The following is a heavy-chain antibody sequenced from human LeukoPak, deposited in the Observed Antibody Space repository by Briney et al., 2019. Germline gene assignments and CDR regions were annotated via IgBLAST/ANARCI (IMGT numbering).Heavy chain of an antibody. V-gene: IGHV4-59*11. J-gene: IGHJ3*02. CDR3: ARDLVTVTKGFDI. CDR2: VSYIGST. Sequence: PSETLSLTCAVFNDSFSSHYWTWIRQPPGKGLEWIGYVSYIGSTNYNPSLKSRVTISIDTSKNQFSLKLTSVTAADTAVYCARDLVTVTKGFDIWGQGTMVSVSS. CDR1: NDSFSSHY. D-gene: IGHD4-17*01.